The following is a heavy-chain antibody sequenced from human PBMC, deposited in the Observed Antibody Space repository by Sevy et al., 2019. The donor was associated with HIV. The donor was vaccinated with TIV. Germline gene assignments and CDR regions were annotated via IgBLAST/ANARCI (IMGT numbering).Heavy chain of an antibody. J-gene: IGHJ4*02. CDR1: GLTFSSYS. Sequence: GGSLRLSCAASGLTFSSYSMNWVRQAPGKGLEWVSSISSSSSYIYYADSVKGRFTISRDNAKNSLYLQMNSMRAEDTAVYYCARGGVTTVTKVPCFYDYWGQGTLVTVSS. D-gene: IGHD4-4*01. CDR2: ISSSSSYI. V-gene: IGHV3-21*01. CDR3: ARGGVTTVTKVPCFYDY.